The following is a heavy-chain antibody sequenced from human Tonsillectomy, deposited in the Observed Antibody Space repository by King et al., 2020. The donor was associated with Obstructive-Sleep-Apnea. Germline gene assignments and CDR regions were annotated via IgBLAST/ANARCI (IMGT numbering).Heavy chain of an antibody. D-gene: IGHD3-10*01. CDR1: GFSFSSYA. J-gene: IGHJ6*02. CDR2: ISDDGSNK. CDR3: ARRRVRGATYYYGMDV. V-gene: IGHV3-30-3*01. Sequence: VQLVESGGGVVQPGRSLRLSCAVSGFSFSSYAMHWVRQAPGKGLEWVAVISDDGSNKQYGDSVKGRFTISRDNSKNTLYLQMNSLRAEDTAVYYCARRRVRGATYYYGMDVWGQGTTVTVSS.